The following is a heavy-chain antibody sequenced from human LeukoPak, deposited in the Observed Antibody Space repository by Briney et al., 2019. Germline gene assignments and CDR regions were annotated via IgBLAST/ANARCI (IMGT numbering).Heavy chain of an antibody. D-gene: IGHD3-10*01. CDR2: INHSGST. J-gene: IGHJ3*02. Sequence: SETLSLTCAVYGGSSSGYYWSWIRQPPGKGLEWIGEINHSGSTNYNPSLKSRVTISVDTSKNQFSLKLSSVTAADTAVYYCARAYGGDALDIWGQGTMVTVSS. V-gene: IGHV4-34*01. CDR1: GGSSSGYY. CDR3: ARAYGGDALDI.